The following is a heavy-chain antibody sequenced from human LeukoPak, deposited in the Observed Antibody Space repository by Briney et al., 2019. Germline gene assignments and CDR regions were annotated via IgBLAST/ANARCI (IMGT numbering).Heavy chain of an antibody. V-gene: IGHV3-7*03. J-gene: IGHJ3*02. CDR1: GFTFSSYW. CDR3: ARDWGGDAFDI. CDR2: IKQDGSEK. Sequence: GGSLRLSCAASGFTFSSYWMTWVRQAPGKGLEWVANIKQDGSEKYYVDSVKGRFTISRDNAKNSLYLQMNSLRAEDTAVYYCARDWGGDAFDIWGQGTMVTVSP. D-gene: IGHD3-16*01.